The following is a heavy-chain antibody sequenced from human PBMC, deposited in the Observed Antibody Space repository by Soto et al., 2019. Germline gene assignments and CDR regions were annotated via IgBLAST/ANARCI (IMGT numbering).Heavy chain of an antibody. CDR3: AKRFCTSTTCLSLDFYYYIGV. J-gene: IGHJ6*03. Sequence: GGSLRLSCAASGFTFSSYALSWVRQAPGKGLEWVSGISGSGDSTNYADSVKGRFTISRDNSENTVYLQMNSLRAEDTAVYYCAKRFCTSTTCLSLDFYYYIGVWGEGTTVTVSS. V-gene: IGHV3-23*01. D-gene: IGHD2-2*01. CDR1: GFTFSSYA. CDR2: ISGSGDST.